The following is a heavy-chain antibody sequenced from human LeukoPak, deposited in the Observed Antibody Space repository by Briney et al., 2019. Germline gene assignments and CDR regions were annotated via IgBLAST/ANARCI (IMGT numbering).Heavy chain of an antibody. CDR2: IYYSGST. V-gene: IGHV4-59*01. CDR1: GGSISSYY. J-gene: IGHJ5*02. Sequence: SETLSLTCTVSGGSISSYYWSWIRQPPGKGLEWIGYIYYSGSTNYNPSLKSRVTISVDTSKNQFSLKLSSVTAADTAVYYCARDLASRSYSSSINWFDPWGQGTLVTVSS. CDR3: ARDLASRSYSSSINWFDP. D-gene: IGHD6-6*01.